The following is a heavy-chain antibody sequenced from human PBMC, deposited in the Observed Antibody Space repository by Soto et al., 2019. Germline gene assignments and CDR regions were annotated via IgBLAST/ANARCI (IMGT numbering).Heavy chain of an antibody. CDR1: CGSFSGYY. J-gene: IGHJ3*02. D-gene: IGHD6-19*01. Sequence: PSETLSLTCAVYCGSFSGYYWSWIRQPPRKGLEWIGEINHSGSTNYNPSLKSRVTISVDTSKNQFSLKLSSVTAADTAVYYCGMGRGWYLSAFDIWGQGTMVTVSS. V-gene: IGHV4-34*01. CDR2: INHSGST. CDR3: GMGRGWYLSAFDI.